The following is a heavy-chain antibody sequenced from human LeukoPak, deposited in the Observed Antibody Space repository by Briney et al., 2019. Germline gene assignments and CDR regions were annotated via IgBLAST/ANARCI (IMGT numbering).Heavy chain of an antibody. CDR1: GFTFSSYW. J-gene: IGHJ3*02. V-gene: IGHV3-7*05. Sequence: GGSLRLSCAASGFTFSSYWMSWVRQAPGKGLEWVATIKRDGSGEYYVDSVKGRFTISRDNAKNPLYLQMNSLRAEDTAVYYCARDPTVTNFHDAFDIWGQGTMVTVSS. CDR3: ARDPTVTNFHDAFDI. D-gene: IGHD4-17*01. CDR2: IKRDGSGE.